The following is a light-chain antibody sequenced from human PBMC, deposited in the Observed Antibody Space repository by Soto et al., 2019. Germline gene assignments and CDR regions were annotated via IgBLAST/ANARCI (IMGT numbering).Light chain of an antibody. V-gene: IGKV1-5*03. J-gene: IGKJ3*01. Sequence: DIQMTQSPSTLSASVGDRLSITCRASQSITNWLAWYQQKPGKAPKLLIYKASSLQSEVPSRFSGSASGPEFTLTISGLQPDDFATYYCEQYHSYPFTFVPGTKVDIK. CDR1: QSITNW. CDR3: EQYHSYPFT. CDR2: KAS.